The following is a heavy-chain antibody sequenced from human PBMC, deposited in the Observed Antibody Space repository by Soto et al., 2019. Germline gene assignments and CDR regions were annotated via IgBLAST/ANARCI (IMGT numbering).Heavy chain of an antibody. CDR3: TRCGIRYHSIGFYLGIDGMDV. J-gene: IGHJ6*02. Sequence: QVQLVQSGAEVKKPESSVRVSCKASGGTFNNYAITWVRQAPGQGLEWMGGTIPMFGTTNYAEKFQGRVTMNEDESTNTAYRELSSLRSEETAVYYCTRCGIRYHSIGFYLGIDGMDVWGQGTTVIVSS. CDR2: TIPMFGTT. D-gene: IGHD3-22*01. CDR1: GGTFNNYA. V-gene: IGHV1-69*12.